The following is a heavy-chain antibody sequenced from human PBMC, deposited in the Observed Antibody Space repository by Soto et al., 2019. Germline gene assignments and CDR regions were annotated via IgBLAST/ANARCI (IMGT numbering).Heavy chain of an antibody. D-gene: IGHD3-10*01. J-gene: IGHJ6*02. CDR1: GYTFTGYY. CDR3: ARDYGPTGTYYYYYGMDV. Sequence: ASVKVSCKASGYTFTGYYMHWVRQAPGQGLEWMGWINPNSGGTNYAQKFQGWVTMTRDASISTAYMELSRLRSDDTAAYYCARDYGPTGTYYYYYGMDVWGQGTTVTVSS. CDR2: INPNSGGT. V-gene: IGHV1-2*04.